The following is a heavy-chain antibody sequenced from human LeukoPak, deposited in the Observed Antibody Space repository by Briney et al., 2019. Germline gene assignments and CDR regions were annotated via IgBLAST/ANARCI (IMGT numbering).Heavy chain of an antibody. J-gene: IGHJ4*02. Sequence: SETPSLTCTVSGGSISSGGYYWSWIRQHPGKGLEWIGFIFYSGSTYYNPSLKSRVTMSVDTSKNQFSLKLSSVTAADTAVYYCARDRRGGNFFDYWGQGTLVSVSS. D-gene: IGHD4-23*01. V-gene: IGHV4-31*03. CDR2: IFYSGST. CDR1: GGSISSGGYY. CDR3: ARDRRGGNFFDY.